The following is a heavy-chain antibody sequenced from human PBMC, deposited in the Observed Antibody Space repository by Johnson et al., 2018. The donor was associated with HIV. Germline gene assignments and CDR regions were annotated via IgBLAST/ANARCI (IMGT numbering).Heavy chain of an antibody. D-gene: IGHD3-10*01. V-gene: IGHV3-30-3*01. Sequence: QVQLVESGGGVVQPGGSLILSCAASGFTFSSYAMHWVRQAPGKGLEWVAVISYDGSNKYYADSVKGRFTISRDNSKNTLYLQMNSLRAEDTAVYYCARGGFGEWAAFDIWGQGTMVTVSS. CDR2: ISYDGSNK. CDR3: ARGGFGEWAAFDI. J-gene: IGHJ3*02. CDR1: GFTFSSYA.